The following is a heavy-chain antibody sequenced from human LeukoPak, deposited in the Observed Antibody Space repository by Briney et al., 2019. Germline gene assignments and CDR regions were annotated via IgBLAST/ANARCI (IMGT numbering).Heavy chain of an antibody. V-gene: IGHV4-59*01. Sequence: SETLSLTCTVSGGSISSYYWSWIRQPPGKGLEWIGYIYYSGSTNYNPSLKSRVTISVDTSKNQFSLKLSSVTAADTAVYYCARVSQSGIYVAYWGQGTLVTVSS. CDR1: GGSISSYY. J-gene: IGHJ4*02. CDR3: ARVSQSGIYVAY. D-gene: IGHD1-26*01. CDR2: IYYSGST.